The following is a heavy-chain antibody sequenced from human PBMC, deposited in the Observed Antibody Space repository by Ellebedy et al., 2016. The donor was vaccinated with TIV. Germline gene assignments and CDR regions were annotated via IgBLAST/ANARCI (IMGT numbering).Heavy chain of an antibody. Sequence: AASVKVSCKASGGTFSSYAISWVRQAPGQGLEWMGGIIPIFGTANYAQKFQGRVTITADESTSTAYMELSSLRSEDTAVYYCARATYYYDSSGFDYWGQGTLVTVSS. CDR3: ARATYYYDSSGFDY. CDR2: IIPIFGTA. V-gene: IGHV1-69*13. CDR1: GGTFSSYA. D-gene: IGHD3-22*01. J-gene: IGHJ4*02.